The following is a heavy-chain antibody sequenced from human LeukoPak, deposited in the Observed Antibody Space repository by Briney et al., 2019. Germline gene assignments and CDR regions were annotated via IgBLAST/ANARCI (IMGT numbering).Heavy chain of an antibody. V-gene: IGHV4-34*01. J-gene: IGHJ4*02. CDR1: GGSFSGYY. CDR3: ARTIHGSVGWAY. CDR2: INHSGST. Sequence: SETLSLTCAVYGGSFSGYYWSWIRQPPGKGLEWIGEINHSGSTNYNPSLKSRVTISVDTSKNQFSLKPSSVTAADTAVYYCARTIHGSVGWAYWGQGTLVTVSS. D-gene: IGHD6-19*01.